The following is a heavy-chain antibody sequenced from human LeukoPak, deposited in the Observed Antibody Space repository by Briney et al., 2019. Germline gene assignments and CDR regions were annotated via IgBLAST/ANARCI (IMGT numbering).Heavy chain of an antibody. J-gene: IGHJ4*02. D-gene: IGHD6-13*01. Sequence: PSETLSLTCTVSGGSISSYYWSWIRQPPGKGLEWIGYIYYSGSANYNPSLKSRVTISVDPSKNQFSLKLSSVTAADTAVYYCARDLGWQQPYFDYWGQGTLVTVSS. V-gene: IGHV4-59*01. CDR1: GGSISSYY. CDR2: IYYSGSA. CDR3: ARDLGWQQPYFDY.